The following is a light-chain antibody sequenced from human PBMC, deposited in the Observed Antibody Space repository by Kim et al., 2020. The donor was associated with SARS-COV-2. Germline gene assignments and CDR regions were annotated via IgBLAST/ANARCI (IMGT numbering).Light chain of an antibody. V-gene: IGKV1-39*01. J-gene: IGKJ3*01. CDR1: QSISSH. CDR3: QQSYITPFT. Sequence: ASVGDRVTITCRTSQSISSHLNWYHQKPGRAPKLLISAASTLQGGVPSRFSGSGSETDFTLTISSLQPEDFATYFCQQSYITPFTFGPGTRVDIK. CDR2: AAS.